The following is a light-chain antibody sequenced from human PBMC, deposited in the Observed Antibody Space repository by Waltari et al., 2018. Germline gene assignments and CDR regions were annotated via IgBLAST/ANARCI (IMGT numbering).Light chain of an antibody. Sequence: ASQMTQSPPSLSASVGDRVTITCRASQGIRSDLGWYQQKPGKAPKLLIYGASTLQSGVPSRFSGSGSGTDFTLTISSLQPEDFATYFCLQDYSYPRTFGQGTKVEIK. J-gene: IGKJ1*01. CDR2: GAS. CDR1: QGIRSD. CDR3: LQDYSYPRT. V-gene: IGKV1-6*01.